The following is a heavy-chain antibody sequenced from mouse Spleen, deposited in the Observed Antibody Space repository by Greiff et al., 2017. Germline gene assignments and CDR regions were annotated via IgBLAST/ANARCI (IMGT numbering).Heavy chain of an antibody. V-gene: IGHV2-2*01. J-gene: IGHJ4*01. D-gene: IGHD2-10*01. CDR3: ARGAYYGNSYAMDY. CDR2: IWSGGST. CDR1: GFSLTSYG. Sequence: QVQLQQSGPGLVQPSQSLSITCTVSGFSLTSYGVHWVRQSPGKGLEWLGVIWSGGSTDYNAAFISRLSISKDNSKSQVFFKMNSLQADDTAIYYCARGAYYGNSYAMDYWGQGTSVTVSS.